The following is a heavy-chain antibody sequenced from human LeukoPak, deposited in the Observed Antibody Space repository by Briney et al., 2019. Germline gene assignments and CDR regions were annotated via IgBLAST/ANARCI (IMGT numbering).Heavy chain of an antibody. CDR3: ARAYYDRWVIDY. J-gene: IGHJ4*02. CDR2: IIPIFGTA. Sequence: GASVKVSCKASGGTFSSYAISWVRQAPGQGLEWMGGIIPIFGTANCAQKFQGRVTITADKSTSTAYMELSSLRSEDTAVYYCARAYYDRWVIDYWGQGTLVTVSS. CDR1: GGTFSSYA. D-gene: IGHD3-22*01. V-gene: IGHV1-69*06.